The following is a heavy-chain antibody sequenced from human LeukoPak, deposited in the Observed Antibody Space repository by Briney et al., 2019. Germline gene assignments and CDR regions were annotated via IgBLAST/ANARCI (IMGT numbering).Heavy chain of an antibody. J-gene: IGHJ5*02. CDR3: ARVGYYDSSGYYLGWFDP. CDR1: GFTFSNYW. Sequence: GGSLRLSCAASGFTFSNYWMHWVRQAPGKGLVWVSRINSDGSSTSYADSVKGRFTISRDNAKNTLYLQMNSLRAEDTAVYYCARVGYYDSSGYYLGWFDPWGQGTLVTVSS. CDR2: INSDGSST. V-gene: IGHV3-74*01. D-gene: IGHD3-22*01.